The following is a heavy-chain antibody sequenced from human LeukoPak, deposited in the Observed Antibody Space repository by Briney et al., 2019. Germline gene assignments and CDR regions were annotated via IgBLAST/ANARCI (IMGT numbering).Heavy chain of an antibody. J-gene: IGHJ4*02. CDR1: AFTFSSYG. CDR2: IQYDRNNE. CDR3: AKEASGSYGYRRWGYFDY. D-gene: IGHD3-10*01. Sequence: AGSLRLSCAASAFTFSSYGMHWVRQAPGKGLEWVAYIQYDRNNEKYSHSVKGRFRIARDNSKNILYLQMKSLRAEDTALYYCAKEASGSYGYRRWGYFDYWGQGTLVTVSS. V-gene: IGHV3-30*02.